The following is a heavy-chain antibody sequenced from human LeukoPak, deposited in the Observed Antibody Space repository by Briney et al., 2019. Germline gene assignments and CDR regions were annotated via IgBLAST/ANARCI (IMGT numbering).Heavy chain of an antibody. D-gene: IGHD6-19*01. CDR2: ISSSSSTI. Sequence: PGGSLRLSCAASGFTFSDYYMSWIRQAPGKGLEWVSYISSSSSTIKYADSVKGRFTISRDNAKNSLYLQMNSLSAEDTAVYYCAVDSSGWYSGFDYWGQGTLVTVSS. V-gene: IGHV3-11*04. J-gene: IGHJ4*02. CDR3: AVDSSGWYSGFDY. CDR1: GFTFSDYY.